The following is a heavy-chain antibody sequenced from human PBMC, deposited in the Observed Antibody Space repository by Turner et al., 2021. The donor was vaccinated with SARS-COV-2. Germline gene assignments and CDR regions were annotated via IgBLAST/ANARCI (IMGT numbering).Heavy chain of an antibody. V-gene: IGHV4-34*01. D-gene: IGHD2-21*02. CDR2: IHPSGST. CDR3: SRGDDSRKSGLL. CDR1: GGSFSGYY. J-gene: IGHJ4*02. Sequence: QVHLQQWGAGLLKPSETLSLTCAVSGGSFSGYYWTWIRQPPGKGLEWIGEIHPSGSTYYNPSLKSRVTISQDTSKSQFSLNLSSVTAADTAVYHCSRGDDSRKSGLLWGQGTLVTVSS.